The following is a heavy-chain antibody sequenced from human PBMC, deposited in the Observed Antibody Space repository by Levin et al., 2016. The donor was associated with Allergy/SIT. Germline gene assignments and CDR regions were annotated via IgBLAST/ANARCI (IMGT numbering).Heavy chain of an antibody. CDR1: GIAFANA. CDR3: ARQFSYGMDV. D-gene: IGHD2-8*01. V-gene: IGHV3-30*04. Sequence: GESLKISCAASGIAFANAMHWVRQAPGKGLEWVAYVIYDGSDKSYADSVKGRFTISRDRSQNTIYLQMNNLRGEDTAVYYCARQFSYGMDVWGQGTTVTVS. CDR2: VIYDGSDK. J-gene: IGHJ6*02.